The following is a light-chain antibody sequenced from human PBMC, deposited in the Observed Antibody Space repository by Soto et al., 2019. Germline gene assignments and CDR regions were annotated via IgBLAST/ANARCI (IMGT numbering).Light chain of an antibody. CDR1: RSVDLW. J-gene: IGKJ1*01. Sequence: DIHMTQSPSTLSASVGDRGTITCQASRSVDLWLAWYQQKPGKAPKILIYAASSLESGVPSRFSGSGSGTEFTLTISRLQPDDFATYYCQHYNSYSEAFGQGTKVDIK. CDR3: QHYNSYSEA. CDR2: AAS. V-gene: IGKV1-5*03.